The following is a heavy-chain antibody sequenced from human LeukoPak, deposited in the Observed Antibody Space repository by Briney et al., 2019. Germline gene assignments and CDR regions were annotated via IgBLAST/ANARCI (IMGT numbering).Heavy chain of an antibody. J-gene: IGHJ5*02. D-gene: IGHD3-22*01. CDR3: ARDVARYYDSSGYDP. CDR2: ISTSGSSI. Sequence: PGGSLRLSCAASGFTFSSYEMNWVRQVPGKGLEWVSYISTSGSSIYYADSVKGRFTISRDNARNSLYLQMNSLRAEDTAVYYCARDVARYYDSSGYDPWGQGTLVTVSS. CDR1: GFTFSSYE. V-gene: IGHV3-48*03.